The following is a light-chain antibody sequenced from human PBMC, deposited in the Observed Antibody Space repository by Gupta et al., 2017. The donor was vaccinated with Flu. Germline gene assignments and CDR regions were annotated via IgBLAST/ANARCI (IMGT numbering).Light chain of an antibody. Sequence: QSVLTQPPSASGTLGQRVSISCFGRNSNIGSNYVYWYQQVPGTAPKLLIYRNDQRPSGVPDRFSGSKSDTSASLAISGLRSDDESDYYCATWDDSLSSVAFGGGTTLTVL. J-gene: IGLJ2*01. V-gene: IGLV1-47*01. CDR2: RND. CDR1: NSNIGSNY. CDR3: ATWDDSLSSVA.